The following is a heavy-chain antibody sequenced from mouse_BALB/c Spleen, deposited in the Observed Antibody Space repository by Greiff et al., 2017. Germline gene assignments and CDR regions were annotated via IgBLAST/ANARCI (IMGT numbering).Heavy chain of an antibody. Sequence: EVQLQQSGAELVKPGASVKLSCTASGFNIKDTYMHWVKQRPEQGLEWIGRIDPANGNTKYDPKFQGKATITADTSSNTAYLQLSSLTSEDTAVYYCARISGYYEYLHWYFDVWGAGTTVTVSS. CDR2: IDPANGNT. CDR1: GFNIKDTY. V-gene: IGHV14-3*02. D-gene: IGHD2-4*01. CDR3: ARISGYYEYLHWYFDV. J-gene: IGHJ1*01.